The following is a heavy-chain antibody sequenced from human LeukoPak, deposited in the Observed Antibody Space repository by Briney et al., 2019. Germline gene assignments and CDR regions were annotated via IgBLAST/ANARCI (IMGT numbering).Heavy chain of an antibody. J-gene: IGHJ4*02. Sequence: GGSLRLSCAASGFTFSSYAMSWVRQAPGKGLEWVSTMSTNGVATYYADSVKGRFTISRDNSKNTLYLQMNSLRADDTAVCYCAKDLEKIITMVRGVIDYWGQGTLVTVSS. D-gene: IGHD3-10*01. CDR2: MSTNGVAT. CDR1: GFTFSSYA. V-gene: IGHV3-23*01. CDR3: AKDLEKIITMVRGVIDY.